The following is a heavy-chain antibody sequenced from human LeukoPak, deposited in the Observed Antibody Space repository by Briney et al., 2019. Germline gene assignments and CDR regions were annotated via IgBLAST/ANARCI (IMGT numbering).Heavy chain of an antibody. CDR2: IYYSGST. CDR3: ARGGTLGYYDSSGYYYEWDYFDY. V-gene: IGHV4-61*01. Sequence: SETLSLTCTVSGGSVSSGSYYWSWIRQPPGKGLEWIGYIYYSGSTNYNPSLKSRVTISVDTSKSQFSLKLSSVTAADTAVYYCARGGTLGYYDSSGYYYEWDYFDYWGQGTLVTVSS. J-gene: IGHJ4*02. D-gene: IGHD3-22*01. CDR1: GGSVSSGSYY.